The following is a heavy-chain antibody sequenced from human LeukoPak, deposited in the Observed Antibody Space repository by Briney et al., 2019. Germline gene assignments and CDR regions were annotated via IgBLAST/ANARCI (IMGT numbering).Heavy chain of an antibody. CDR1: GLTFSSYS. D-gene: IGHD6-19*01. CDR2: ISSSSSYI. V-gene: IGHV3-21*01. CDR3: ARDDSGLIGGWSHYFDY. Sequence: GGSLRLSCAASGLTFSSYSMNWVRQAPGKGLEWVSSISSSSSYIYYADSVKGRFTISRDNAKNSLYLQMNSLRAEDTAVYYCARDDSGLIGGWSHYFDYWGQGTLVTVSS. J-gene: IGHJ4*02.